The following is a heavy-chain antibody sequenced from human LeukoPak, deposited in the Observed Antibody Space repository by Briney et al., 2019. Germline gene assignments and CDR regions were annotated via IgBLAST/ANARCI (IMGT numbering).Heavy chain of an antibody. J-gene: IGHJ4*02. Sequence: SETLSLTCAAYGGSFSGYYWSWIRQPPGKGLEWIGEINHSGSTNYNPSLKSRVTISVDTSKNQFSLKLSSVTAADTAVYYCARGYYYGSGSSFDYWGQGTLVTVSS. CDR3: ARGYYYGSGSSFDY. CDR1: GGSFSGYY. CDR2: INHSGST. D-gene: IGHD3-10*01. V-gene: IGHV4-34*01.